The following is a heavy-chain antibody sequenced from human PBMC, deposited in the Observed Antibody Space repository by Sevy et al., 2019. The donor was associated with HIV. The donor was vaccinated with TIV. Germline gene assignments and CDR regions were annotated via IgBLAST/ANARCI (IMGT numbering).Heavy chain of an antibody. J-gene: IGHJ4*02. CDR2: INEDGSRL. D-gene: IGHD5-18*01. Sequence: GGSLRLSCVASGFTFSDPWITWVRQAPGKGLERIAFINEDGSRLGYVDSVRGRFTISRENTKNSLYLQMNSLRAEDTAVYFCARDRAYSALDYWGQGTLVTVSS. V-gene: IGHV3-7*01. CDR1: GFTFSDPW. CDR3: ARDRAYSALDY.